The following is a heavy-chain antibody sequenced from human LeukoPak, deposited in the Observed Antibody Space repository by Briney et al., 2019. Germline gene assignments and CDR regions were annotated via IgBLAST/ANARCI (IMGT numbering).Heavy chain of an antibody. CDR1: GFTFTNAW. V-gene: IGHV3-73*01. J-gene: IGHJ6*02. CDR3: TRHHPTPSITISSYGMDV. CDR2: IRSKANSYAT. D-gene: IGHD3-3*01. Sequence: GGSLRLSCEASGFTFTNAWMSWVRQASGKGLEWVGRIRSKANSYATAYAASVKGRFTISRDDSKNTAYLQMNSLKTEDTAVYYCTRHHPTPSITISSYGMDVWGQGTTVTVSS.